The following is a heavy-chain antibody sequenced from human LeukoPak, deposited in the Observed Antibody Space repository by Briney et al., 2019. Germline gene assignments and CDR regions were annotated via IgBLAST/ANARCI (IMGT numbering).Heavy chain of an antibody. D-gene: IGHD1-7*01. V-gene: IGHV4-59*01. CDR2: FYHSGST. CDR3: ARVITGTSARGFDY. Sequence: PSETLSLTCSVSGGFNTHYYWSWIRQPPGKGLEWIGYFYHSGSTNYNPSLKSRVTISVDTSKNHFSLKLSSVTAADTAVYYCARVITGTSARGFDYWGQGTLVTVSS. J-gene: IGHJ4*02. CDR1: GGFNTHYY.